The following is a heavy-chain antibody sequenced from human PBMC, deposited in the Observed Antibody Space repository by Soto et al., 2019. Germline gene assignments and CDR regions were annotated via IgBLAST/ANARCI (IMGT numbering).Heavy chain of an antibody. V-gene: IGHV1-3*01. CDR1: GYTFTSYS. J-gene: IGHJ6*02. CDR2: INAGNGNT. CDR3: ASSYIHSALIDYYYYGMDV. Sequence: QVQLVQSGAEVKKPGASVKVSCKASGYTFTSYSMHWVRHAPGQRLEWMGWINAGNGNTKYSQKFQGRVTINRDTSESTADMELSSLRSEDTAVYYCASSYIHSALIDYYYYGMDVWGQGTTVTVSS. D-gene: IGHD1-1*01.